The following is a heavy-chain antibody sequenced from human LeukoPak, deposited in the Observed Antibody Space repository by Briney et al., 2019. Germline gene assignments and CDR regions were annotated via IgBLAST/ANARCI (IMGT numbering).Heavy chain of an antibody. CDR3: AKDGGATVKYCSTATCSMDV. V-gene: IGHV3-23*01. CDR1: GFTFSSYA. D-gene: IGHD2-2*01. CDR2: ISGSGGST. J-gene: IGHJ6*04. Sequence: GGSLRLSCAASGFTFSSYAMSWVRQAPGKGLEWVSAISGSGGSTYYAESVKGRFTISRDNSKNTLYLQMNSLRAEDTAVYYCAKDGGATVKYCSTATCSMDVWGKGTTVTVSS.